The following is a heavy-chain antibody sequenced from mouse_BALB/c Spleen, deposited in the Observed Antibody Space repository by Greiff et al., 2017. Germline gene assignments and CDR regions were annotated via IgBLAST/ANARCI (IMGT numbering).Heavy chain of an antibody. D-gene: IGHD2-2*01. Sequence: EVHLVESGPGLVKPSQSLSLTCTVTGYSITSDYAWNWIRQFPGNKLEWMGYISYSGSTSYNPSLKSRISITRDTSKNQFFLQLNSVTTEDTATYYCARWGFGYYHDYWGQGTTLTVSS. V-gene: IGHV3-2*02. CDR2: ISYSGST. CDR3: ARWGFGYYHDY. CDR1: GYSITSDYA. J-gene: IGHJ2*01.